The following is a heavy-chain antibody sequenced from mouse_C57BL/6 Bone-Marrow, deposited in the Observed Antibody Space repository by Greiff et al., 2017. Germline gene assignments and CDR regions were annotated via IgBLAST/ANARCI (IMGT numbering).Heavy chain of an antibody. CDR3: ARERAYYSNQYAMDY. CDR1: GYTFTSYG. D-gene: IGHD2-5*01. Sequence: QVQLQQSGAELARPGASLKLSCKASGYTFTSYGISWVKQRTGQGLEWIGEIYPRSGNTYYTEKFKGKATLTADKSSSTAYMELRSLTSEDSAVYFCARERAYYSNQYAMDYWGQGTSVTVSS. CDR2: IYPRSGNT. J-gene: IGHJ4*01. V-gene: IGHV1-81*01.